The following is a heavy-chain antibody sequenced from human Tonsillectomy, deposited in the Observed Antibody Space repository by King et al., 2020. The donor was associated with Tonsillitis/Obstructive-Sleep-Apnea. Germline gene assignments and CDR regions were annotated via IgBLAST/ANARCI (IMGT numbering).Heavy chain of an antibody. Sequence: VQLVESGGGLVQPGGSLRLSCAASGFTFSSYWMHWVRQAPGKGLVWVSRINSDGSSTSYADSVKGRFTISRDNAKNTLYLQMNSLRADDTAVYYCASEPSSSWSSDAFDIRAQGTMVTVSS. J-gene: IGHJ3*02. D-gene: IGHD6-13*01. CDR1: GFTFSSYW. CDR2: INSDGSST. CDR3: ASEPSSSWSSDAFDI. V-gene: IGHV3-74*01.